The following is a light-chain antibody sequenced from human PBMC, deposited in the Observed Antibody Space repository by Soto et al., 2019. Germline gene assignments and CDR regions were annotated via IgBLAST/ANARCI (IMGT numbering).Light chain of an antibody. CDR3: QQYGSSPLT. J-gene: IGKJ4*01. CDR2: GAS. Sequence: EIVLTRSPGSLSLSPVERAALSFMASQSVSSSYLAWYQQKPGQAPRLLIYGASSRATGIPDRFSGSGSGTDFTLTISRLEPEDFAVYYCQQYGSSPLTFGGGTKVDIK. V-gene: IGKV3-20*01. CDR1: QSVSSSY.